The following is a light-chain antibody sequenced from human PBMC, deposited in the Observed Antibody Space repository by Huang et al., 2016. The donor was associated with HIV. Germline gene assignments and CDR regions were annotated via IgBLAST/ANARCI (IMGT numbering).Light chain of an antibody. Sequence: DIVLTQSPATLSLSPGERATVSCRASQSVSTFLAWYQHKPGQAPRLLIFEASNRASGVPARFSGTGSGTDFTLTISSLEPSDVAVYYCQQHSYWPITFGRGTRLE. CDR2: EAS. CDR3: QQHSYWPIT. J-gene: IGKJ5*01. V-gene: IGKV3-11*01. CDR1: QSVSTF.